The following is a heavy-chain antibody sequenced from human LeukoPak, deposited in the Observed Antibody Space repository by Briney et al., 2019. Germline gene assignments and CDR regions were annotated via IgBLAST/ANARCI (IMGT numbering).Heavy chain of an antibody. CDR2: IYYSGST. CDR3: ARQDFWSGYYFDP. CDR1: GGSISSRSYY. V-gene: IGHV4-39*01. Sequence: SETLSLTCTVSGGSISSRSYYWGWIRQPPGRGLEWIGSIYYSGSTYYNPSLKSRVTISVDTSKNQFSLKLSSVTAADTAVYYCARQDFWSGYYFDPWGQGTLVTVSS. D-gene: IGHD3-3*01. J-gene: IGHJ5*02.